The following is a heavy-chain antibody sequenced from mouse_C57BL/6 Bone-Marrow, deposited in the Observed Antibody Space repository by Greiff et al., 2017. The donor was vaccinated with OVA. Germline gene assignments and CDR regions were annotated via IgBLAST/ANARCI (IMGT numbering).Heavy chain of an antibody. J-gene: IGHJ1*03. CDR2: INPNNGGT. CDR1: GYTFTDYY. CDR3: ARSVYWYFDV. Sequence: VQLQQSGPELVKPGASVKISCKASGYTFTDYYMNWVKQSHGKSLEWIGDINPNNGGTSYNQKFKGKATLTVDKSSSTAYMELRSLTSEDSAVYYCARSVYWYFDVWGTGTTVTVSS. V-gene: IGHV1-26*01.